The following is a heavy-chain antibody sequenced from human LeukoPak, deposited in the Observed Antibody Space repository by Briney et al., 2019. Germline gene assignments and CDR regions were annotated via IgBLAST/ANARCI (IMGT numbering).Heavy chain of an antibody. CDR3: AKEEYDSGWYKWFGP. D-gene: IGHD6-19*01. J-gene: IGHJ5*02. V-gene: IGHV3-23*01. CDR2: INYSGSGT. Sequence: PGGSLRLSCAASGITFSTYAMTWVRQAPGKGLDWVSSINYSGSGTFYADSVKGRFTISRDNSKDTLYLQMNSLRVEDTAVYYCAKEEYDSGWYKWFGPWGQGTLVTVSS. CDR1: GITFSTYA.